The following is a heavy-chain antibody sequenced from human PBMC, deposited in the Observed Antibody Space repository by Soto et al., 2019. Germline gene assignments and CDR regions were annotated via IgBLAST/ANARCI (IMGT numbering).Heavy chain of an antibody. CDR3: ARADYYYYYYMDV. J-gene: IGHJ6*03. Sequence: PGGSLRLSCAASGFTFTTYAMSWVRQAPGKSLEWVSTISVRGDSTYYADSVKGRFAVSRDNSKDTLYLQMNSLRAEDTAVYYCARADYYYYYYMDVWGKGTTVTVSS. CDR2: ISVRGDST. CDR1: GFTFTTYA. V-gene: IGHV3-23*01.